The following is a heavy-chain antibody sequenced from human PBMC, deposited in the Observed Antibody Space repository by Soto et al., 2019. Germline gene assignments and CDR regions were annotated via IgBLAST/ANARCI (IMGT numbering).Heavy chain of an antibody. J-gene: IGHJ4*02. CDR1: GYSFTTSG. V-gene: IGHV1-18*01. CDR3: ARRLYGDYDY. CDR2: ISTYNGNT. D-gene: IGHD4-17*01. Sequence: QAQLVQSGAEVKEPGASVKVSCKASGYSFTTSGITWVRQAPGQGLERMGWISTYNGNTNYAQKLQDRVTLTTDTSTSTAYMALRSLRSDETAVYYCARRLYGDYDYWGQGPLVTVSS.